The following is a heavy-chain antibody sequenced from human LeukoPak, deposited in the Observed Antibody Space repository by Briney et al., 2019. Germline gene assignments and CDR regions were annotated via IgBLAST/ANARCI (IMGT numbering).Heavy chain of an antibody. CDR1: GYTFTGYY. D-gene: IGHD2-15*01. V-gene: IGHV1-2*02. CDR3: TRARDLGYCSGGSCYGFDY. CDR2: INPNSGGT. Sequence: ASVKVSCKASGYTFTGYYMHWVRQAPGQGLEWMGWINPNSGGTNYAQKFQGRVTMTRDTSISTAYMELSRLRSDDTAVYFCTRARDLGYCSGGSCYGFDYWGQGTLVAVSS. J-gene: IGHJ4*02.